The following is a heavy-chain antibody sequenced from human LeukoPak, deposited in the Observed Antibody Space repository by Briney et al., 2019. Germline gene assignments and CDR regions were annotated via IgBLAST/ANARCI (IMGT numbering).Heavy chain of an antibody. CDR3: ATAEEAVPNVKLRFLEFDY. V-gene: IGHV1-8*03. Sequence: GASVKVSCKASGYTFTRYDINWVRQAPGQGLEWLGWVNTKSGNTGSAQNFQGRVTITRDTSINTAYMELSSLRSEDTAVYYCATAEEAVPNVKLRFLEFDYWGQGTLVTVSS. CDR2: VNTKSGNT. J-gene: IGHJ4*02. D-gene: IGHD3-3*01. CDR1: GYTFTRYD.